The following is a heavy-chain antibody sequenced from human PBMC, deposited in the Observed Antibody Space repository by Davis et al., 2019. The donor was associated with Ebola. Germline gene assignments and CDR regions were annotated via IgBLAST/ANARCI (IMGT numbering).Heavy chain of an antibody. J-gene: IGHJ4*02. Sequence: ASVKVSCKASGYTFTSYYMHWVRQAPGQGLEWMGIINPSGGSTSYAQKFQGRVTMTRDTSTSTVYMELSSLRSEDTAVYYCARDSRPYDSSGYYNDYWGQGTLVTVSS. CDR2: INPSGGST. CDR1: GYTFTSYY. CDR3: ARDSRPYDSSGYYNDY. V-gene: IGHV1-46*01. D-gene: IGHD3-22*01.